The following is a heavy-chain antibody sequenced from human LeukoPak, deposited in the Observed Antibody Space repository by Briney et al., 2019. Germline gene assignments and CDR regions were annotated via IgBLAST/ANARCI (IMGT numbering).Heavy chain of an antibody. D-gene: IGHD3-10*02. CDR3: AELGITMIGGV. V-gene: IGHV3-30*04. Sequence: PGGSLRLSCAASGFTFSSFPMHWVRQAPGKGLEWVAIISYEGTNKDYPDSLKGRFTISRDNSINTLYLQMNSLRVEDTAIYYCAELGITMIGGVWGKGTTVTISS. CDR1: GFTFSSFP. J-gene: IGHJ6*04. CDR2: ISYEGTNK.